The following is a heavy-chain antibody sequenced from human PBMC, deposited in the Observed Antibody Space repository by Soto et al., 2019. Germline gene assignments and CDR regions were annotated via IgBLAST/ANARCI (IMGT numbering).Heavy chain of an antibody. Sequence: QLQLQESGPGLVKPSETLSLTCTVSGGSISSSSYYWGWIRQPPGKGLEWIGSIYYSGSTYYNPSLKSRVTISVDTSKNQFSLKLSSVTAADTAVYYCARRLRVEMATIGDAFDIWGQGTMVTVSS. CDR3: ARRLRVEMATIGDAFDI. CDR1: GGSISSSSYY. J-gene: IGHJ3*02. V-gene: IGHV4-39*01. CDR2: IYYSGST. D-gene: IGHD5-12*01.